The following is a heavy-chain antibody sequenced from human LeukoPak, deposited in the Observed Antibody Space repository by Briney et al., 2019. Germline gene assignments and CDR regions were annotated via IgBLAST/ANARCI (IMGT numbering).Heavy chain of an antibody. CDR3: TTRRRLWFGELFEDFDY. Sequence: GGSLRLSCAASGFTVSTNYMSWVRQAPGEGLEWVGRIKSKTDGGTTDYAAPVKGRFTISRDDSKNTLYLQMNSLKTEDTAVYYCTTRRRLWFGELFEDFDYWGQGTLVTVSS. D-gene: IGHD3-10*01. CDR1: GFTVSTNY. V-gene: IGHV3-15*01. CDR2: IKSKTDGGTT. J-gene: IGHJ4*02.